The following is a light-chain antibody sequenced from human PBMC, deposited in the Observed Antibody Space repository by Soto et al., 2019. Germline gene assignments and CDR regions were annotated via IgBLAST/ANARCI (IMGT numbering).Light chain of an antibody. V-gene: IGLV2-14*01. CDR3: SSYTSSSTGGL. CDR1: SSDVGGYDH. Sequence: QSALTQPASMSGSPGQSITISCSGTSSDVGGYDHVSWYQHHPGEAPKLMIYEVSYRPSGVSTRFSGSKSGNTASLTISGLQAEDEADYYCSSYTSSSTGGLFGGGTKVTVL. J-gene: IGLJ2*01. CDR2: EVS.